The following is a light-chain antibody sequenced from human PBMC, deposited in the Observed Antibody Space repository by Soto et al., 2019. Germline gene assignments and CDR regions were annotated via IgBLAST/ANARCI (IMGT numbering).Light chain of an antibody. CDR3: AAWDDSLNGPV. J-gene: IGLJ2*01. CDR1: SSNIGSNT. V-gene: IGLV1-44*01. Sequence: QSVLTQPPSASGTPGQRVTISCSGSSSNIGSNTVNWYQQLPGTAPKLLIYSNNQRPSGVPDRFSGSKSGTSASLAISGLQSEDEADYNCAAWDDSLNGPVVGGGTKLTVL. CDR2: SNN.